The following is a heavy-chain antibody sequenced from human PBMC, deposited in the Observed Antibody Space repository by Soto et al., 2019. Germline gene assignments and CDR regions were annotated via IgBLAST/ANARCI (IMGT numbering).Heavy chain of an antibody. J-gene: IGHJ4*02. CDR1: GYSFTSYG. D-gene: IGHD5-12*01. CDR3: ARDRGYSGYGDY. V-gene: IGHV1-18*01. Sequence: VASVKVSCKASGYSFTSYGISWVRQAPGQGLEWMGWISAYNGNTNYAQKFQGRVTMTTDTSTSTACMELRSLRSDDTAVYYCARDRGYSGYGDYRGQGTLVTVSS. CDR2: ISAYNGNT.